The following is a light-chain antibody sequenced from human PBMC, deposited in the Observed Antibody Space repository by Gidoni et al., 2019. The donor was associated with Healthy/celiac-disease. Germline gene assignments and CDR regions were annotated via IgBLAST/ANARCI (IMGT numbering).Light chain of an antibody. V-gene: IGKV1-33*01. CDR2: DAS. Sequence: DIQIAQSPSSLSASVGDRVTIPCQASQDISNYLNWYQQKPGKAPKLLIYDASNLETGVPARFSGSGSGTDFTFTISSLEPEDIATYYCQQYDNRPMYTFGQGTKLEIK. CDR3: QQYDNRPMYT. CDR1: QDISNY. J-gene: IGKJ2*01.